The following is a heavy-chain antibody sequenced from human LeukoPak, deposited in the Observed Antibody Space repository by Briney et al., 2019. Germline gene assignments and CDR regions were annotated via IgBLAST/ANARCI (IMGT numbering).Heavy chain of an antibody. CDR2: ISSGGNT. CDR3: AKHLGGNYFDRPFDY. J-gene: IGHJ4*01. CDR1: GFSFSDNA. D-gene: IGHD3-22*01. Sequence: GGSLRLSCAASGFSFSDNAMTWVRQAPGKGLEWVAVISSGGNTKYADSEKGRFSISRDNSKNTLYLQMNSLRAEDTAVYYCAKHLGGNYFDRPFDYWGQEPWSPSPQ. V-gene: IGHV3-23*01.